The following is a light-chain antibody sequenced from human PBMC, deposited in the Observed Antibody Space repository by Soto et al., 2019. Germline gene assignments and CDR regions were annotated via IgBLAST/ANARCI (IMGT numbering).Light chain of an antibody. Sequence: EIVMTQSPATLSVSPGERATLSCRDGQSISSNLAWYQQKPGQAPRLLIYGASTRATGIPARFSGSGSGTEFTLTITSLQSEDFAVYYYQQYNTWPTFGLGTKVEIK. CDR1: QSISSN. CDR3: QQYNTWPT. CDR2: GAS. V-gene: IGKV3-15*01. J-gene: IGKJ1*01.